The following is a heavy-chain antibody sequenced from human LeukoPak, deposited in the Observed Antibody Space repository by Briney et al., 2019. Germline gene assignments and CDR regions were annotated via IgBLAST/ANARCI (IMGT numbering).Heavy chain of an antibody. Sequence: ASVKVSCKASGYTFTSYYMHWVRQARGQGLEWMGRINPSGGSTSYAQKFQGRVTMTRDTSTSTVYMELSSLRSEDTAVYYCARDPDYYDSSGHNDAFDIWGQGTMVTVSS. CDR1: GYTFTSYY. D-gene: IGHD3-22*01. V-gene: IGHV1-46*01. J-gene: IGHJ3*02. CDR2: INPSGGST. CDR3: ARDPDYYDSSGHNDAFDI.